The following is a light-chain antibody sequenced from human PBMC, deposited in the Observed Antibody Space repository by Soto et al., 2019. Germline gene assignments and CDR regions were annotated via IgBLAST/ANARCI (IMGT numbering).Light chain of an antibody. CDR2: AAS. CDR3: QQRSNWPRT. Sequence: EIMLTQSPSTLYSSPGEEATLSFGASQSVSSLLAWYQQKPGQAPRLLIYAASNRATGIPARFSGSGSGTDFTLTISRLEPEDFAVYYCQQRSNWPRTFGQGTKVDIK. V-gene: IGKV3-11*01. J-gene: IGKJ1*01. CDR1: QSVSSL.